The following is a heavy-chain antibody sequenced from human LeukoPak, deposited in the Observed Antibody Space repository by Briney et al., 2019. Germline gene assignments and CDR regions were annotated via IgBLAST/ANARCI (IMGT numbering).Heavy chain of an antibody. V-gene: IGHV3-48*04. J-gene: IGHJ4*02. CDR3: ARANWGSPYYFDY. CDR2: ISSGSSTI. CDR1: GFTLGTYN. Sequence: PGGSLRLSCAASGFTLGTYNMNWVRQAPGKGLEWVSYISSGSSTIYYADSVKGRFTISRDNAKNSLYLQMNSLRAEDTAVYYCARANWGSPYYFDYWGQGTLVTVSS. D-gene: IGHD7-27*01.